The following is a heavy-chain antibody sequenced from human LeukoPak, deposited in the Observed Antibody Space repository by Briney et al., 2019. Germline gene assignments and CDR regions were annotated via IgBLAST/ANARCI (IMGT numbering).Heavy chain of an antibody. CDR2: INHSGST. Sequence: PSETLSLTCAVYGGSFSGYYWSWIRQPPGKGLEWIGEINHSGSTNYNPSLKSRVTISVDTSKNQFSLKLSSVTAADTAVYYCARAGHYDSSGSNPGDYWGQGTLVTVSS. CDR1: GGSFSGYY. V-gene: IGHV4-34*01. J-gene: IGHJ4*02. D-gene: IGHD3-22*01. CDR3: ARAGHYDSSGSNPGDY.